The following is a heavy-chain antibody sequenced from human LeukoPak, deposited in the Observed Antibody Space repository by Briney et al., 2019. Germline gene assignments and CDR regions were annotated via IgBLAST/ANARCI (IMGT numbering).Heavy chain of an antibody. Sequence: ASVKVSCKASGYTFTSYHIHWVRQAPGQGLEWLGIINPSGGGTSYAQKFQGRLTMTGDTSTSTVNMELSSLRSGDTAVYYCARDRAITGNGFFDYWGQGTLVTVSS. J-gene: IGHJ4*02. V-gene: IGHV1-46*01. CDR1: GYTFTSYH. D-gene: IGHD1-14*01. CDR3: ARDRAITGNGFFDY. CDR2: INPSGGGT.